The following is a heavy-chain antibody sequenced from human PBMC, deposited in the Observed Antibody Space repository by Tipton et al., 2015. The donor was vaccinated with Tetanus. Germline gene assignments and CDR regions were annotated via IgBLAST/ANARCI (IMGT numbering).Heavy chain of an antibody. D-gene: IGHD2-2*01. CDR2: IYPGESDT. V-gene: IGHV5-51*01. J-gene: IGHJ4*02. Sequence: QLVQSGAEVKKPGESLRISCKPSGYNFTIYWIGWLRQMPGEGLEWMGIIYPGESDTRYRPSFQGQVTISADKSINTAYLQWNSLRASDTAMYYCARLSCSRSDCYRGSAYYFDYWGQGTLVTVSS. CDR1: GYNFTIYW. CDR3: ARLSCSRSDCYRGSAYYFDY.